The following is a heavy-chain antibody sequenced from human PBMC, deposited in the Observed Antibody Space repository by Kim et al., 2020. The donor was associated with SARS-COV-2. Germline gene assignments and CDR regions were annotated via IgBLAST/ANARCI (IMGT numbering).Heavy chain of an antibody. D-gene: IGHD2-2*01. CDR3: ARARVVPAAPSTYFDY. V-gene: IGHV3-21*01. J-gene: IGHJ4*02. Sequence: SEKGRFTNTRENAKNSLYLQMNSLRAEDTAVYYCARARVVPAAPSTYFDYWGQGTLVTVSS.